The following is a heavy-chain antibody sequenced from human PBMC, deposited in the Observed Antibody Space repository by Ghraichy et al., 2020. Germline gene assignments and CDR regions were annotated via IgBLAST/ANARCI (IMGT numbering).Heavy chain of an antibody. CDR2: LWYDGSNK. J-gene: IGHJ6*02. D-gene: IGHD3-10*01. Sequence: GGSLRLSCSASGFTFSSYGMHWVRQAPGKGLEWVAVLWYDGSNKYYAVSVKGRFTISRDNSKNTLYLQMNSLRAEDTAVYYCARDKGGYGSHGMDVWGQGTTVTVSS. V-gene: IGHV3-33*01. CDR1: GFTFSSYG. CDR3: ARDKGGYGSHGMDV.